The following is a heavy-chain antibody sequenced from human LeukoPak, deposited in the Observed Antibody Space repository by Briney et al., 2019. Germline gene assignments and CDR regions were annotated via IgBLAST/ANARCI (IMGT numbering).Heavy chain of an antibody. CDR3: ARSGWKEDYYGMDV. CDR2: IIPILGIA. CDR1: GGTFSSYA. Sequence: ASVKLSCKASGGTFSSYAISWVRQAPGQGLEWMGRIIPILGIANYAQKFQGRVTITADKSTSTAYMELSSLRSEDTAVYYCARSGWKEDYYGMDVWGQGTTVTVSS. J-gene: IGHJ6*02. D-gene: IGHD1-1*01. V-gene: IGHV1-69*04.